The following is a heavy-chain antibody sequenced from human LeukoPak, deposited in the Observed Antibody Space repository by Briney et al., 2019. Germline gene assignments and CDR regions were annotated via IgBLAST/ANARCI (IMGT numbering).Heavy chain of an antibody. D-gene: IGHD6-19*01. CDR3: AKEGSSGWYRNYYMDV. CDR2: IIPSGHTT. Sequence: PGGSLRLSCVASGFTFSSHGMNWVRQAPGKGLEWVSGIIPSGHTTYYADSVRGRFTISRDNSRNTLYLQMNSLRAEDTAVYYCAKEGSSGWYRNYYMDVWGKGTTVTVSS. J-gene: IGHJ6*03. V-gene: IGHV3-23*01. CDR1: GFTFSSHG.